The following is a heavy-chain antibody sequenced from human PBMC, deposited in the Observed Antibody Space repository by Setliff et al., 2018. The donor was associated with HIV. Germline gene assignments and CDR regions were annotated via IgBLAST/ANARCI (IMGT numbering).Heavy chain of an antibody. CDR1: RFTFNDYW. Sequence: PGGSLRLSCVASRFTFNDYWMSWVRQAPGKGLEWVANIDRDGSETNYVDSVKGRFTIFRGNAKSSMYLQMNSLRAEDTAIYYCARKHRPGVGMDLWGQGTTVTVSS. V-gene: IGHV3-7*01. CDR2: IDRDGSET. CDR3: ARKHRPGVGMDL. J-gene: IGHJ6*02.